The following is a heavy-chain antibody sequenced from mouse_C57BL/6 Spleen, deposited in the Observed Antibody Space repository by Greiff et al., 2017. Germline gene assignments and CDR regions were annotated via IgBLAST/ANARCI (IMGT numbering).Heavy chain of an antibody. D-gene: IGHD2-3*01. Sequence: EVKLVESGGGLVKPGGSLKLSCAASGFTFSDYGMHWVRQAPEKGLEWVAYISSGSSTIYYADTVKGRFTISRDNAKNTLFLQMTSLRSEDTAMYYCARGDDGYYVHFGYWGQGTTLTVSS. CDR1: GFTFSDYG. V-gene: IGHV5-17*01. CDR3: ARGDDGYYVHFGY. J-gene: IGHJ2*01. CDR2: ISSGSSTI.